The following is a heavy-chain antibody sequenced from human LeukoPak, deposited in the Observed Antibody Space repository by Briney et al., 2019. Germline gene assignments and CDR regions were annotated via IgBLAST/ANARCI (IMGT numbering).Heavy chain of an antibody. CDR1: GGSISSYY. J-gene: IGHJ4*02. Sequence: SETLSLTCTVSGGSISSYYWSWIRQPPGKGLEWIGYIYYSGSTNYNPSLKSRVTISVDTSKNQFSLKLSSVTAADTAVYYCARDPSGYYDSSGSPPGDYWGQGILVTVSS. CDR2: IYYSGST. V-gene: IGHV4-59*12. CDR3: ARDPSGYYDSSGSPPGDY. D-gene: IGHD3-22*01.